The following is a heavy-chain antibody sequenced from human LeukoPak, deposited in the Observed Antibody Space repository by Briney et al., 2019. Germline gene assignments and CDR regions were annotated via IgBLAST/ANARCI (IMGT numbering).Heavy chain of an antibody. CDR3: ARGVKNTMIVFTGYFQH. CDR1: GGSFSGYY. Sequence: PSETLSLTCTVYGGSFSGYYWSWIRQPPGKGLEWIGEINHSGSTNYNPSLKSRVTISVDTSKNQFSLKLSSVTAADTAVYYCARGVKNTMIVFTGYFQHWGQGTLVTVSS. J-gene: IGHJ1*01. V-gene: IGHV4-34*01. CDR2: INHSGST. D-gene: IGHD3-22*01.